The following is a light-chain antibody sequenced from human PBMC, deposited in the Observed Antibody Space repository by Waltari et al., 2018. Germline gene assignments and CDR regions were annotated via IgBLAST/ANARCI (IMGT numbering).Light chain of an antibody. CDR3: AAWDDSLNGWV. J-gene: IGLJ3*02. CDR2: RNN. V-gene: IGLV1-44*01. CDR1: SSNIGSNT. Sequence: QSVLTQPPSASGTPGQRVTISCSGSSSNIGSNTVNWYQQLPGTAPKLLIYRNNHRPSWVPDRFAGSKSGTSASLAISGLQSEDEADYYCAAWDDSLNGWVFGGGTKLTVL.